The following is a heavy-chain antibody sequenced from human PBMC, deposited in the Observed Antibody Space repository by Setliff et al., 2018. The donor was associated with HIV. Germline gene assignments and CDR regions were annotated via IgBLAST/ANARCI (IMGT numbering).Heavy chain of an antibody. J-gene: IGHJ4*02. Sequence: SETLSLTCTVSGDSISNYYWSWVRQPPGKGLEWIGYIYTTGSTNYNPSLKSRVTMSVDTSKNQFSLKLSSVTAADTAVYYCARGWQLVIDYWGQGTLVTVSS. CDR3: ARGWQLVIDY. D-gene: IGHD6-6*01. CDR1: GDSISNYY. CDR2: IYTTGST. V-gene: IGHV4-4*09.